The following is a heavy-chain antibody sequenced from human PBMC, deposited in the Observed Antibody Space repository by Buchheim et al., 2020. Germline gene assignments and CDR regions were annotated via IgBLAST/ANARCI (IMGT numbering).Heavy chain of an antibody. CDR1: GCSISTSGYY. V-gene: IGHV4-39*01. J-gene: IGHJ4*02. CDR3: ALLGHSGWYGDFDY. D-gene: IGHD6-19*01. CDR2: IYYSGST. Sequence: QLQLQESGPGLVKPSETLSLTCTVSGCSISTSGYYWGWIRQPPGKGLEWIGSIYYSGSTHYNPSLQSPVTISVDTSKNQFSLKLGSVTAADTAVYYCALLGHSGWYGDFDYWGQGTL.